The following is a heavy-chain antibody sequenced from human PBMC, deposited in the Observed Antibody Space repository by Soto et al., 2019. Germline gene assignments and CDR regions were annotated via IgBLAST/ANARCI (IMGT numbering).Heavy chain of an antibody. Sequence: GGSLRLSCAASGFTVSSNYMSWVRQAPGKGLEWVSVIYSGGSTYYADSVKGRFTISRHNSKNTLYLQMNSPRAEDTAVYYCASQGYCCGGGCYTEYFQQRGQRTPVPVSS. J-gene: IGHJ1*01. CDR2: IYSGGST. CDR1: GFTVSSNY. D-gene: IGHD2-15*01. V-gene: IGHV3-53*04. CDR3: ASQGYCCGGGCYTEYFQQ.